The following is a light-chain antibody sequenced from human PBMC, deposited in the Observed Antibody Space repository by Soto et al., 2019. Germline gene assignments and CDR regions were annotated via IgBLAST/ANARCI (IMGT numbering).Light chain of an antibody. CDR2: GAS. J-gene: IGKJ2*01. Sequence: EIGLTQSPGTLSLSPGERATLACRASQSVSSSYLAWYQHKPVQAPRLLIYGASSRATGIPDRFSGSGSGTDFSRTISTLTPDDLAVYYCQQYCSSPHTCGQGTKLEI. CDR3: QQYCSSPHT. V-gene: IGKV3-20*01. CDR1: QSVSSSY.